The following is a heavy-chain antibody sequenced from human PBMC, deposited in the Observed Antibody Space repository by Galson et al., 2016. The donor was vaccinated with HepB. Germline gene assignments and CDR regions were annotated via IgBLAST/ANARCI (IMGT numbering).Heavy chain of an antibody. V-gene: IGHV3-23*01. CDR1: GFTFSSYA. CDR3: AEALGFLEWLFFDSYYYYGMDV. CDR2: ISGSGGST. D-gene: IGHD3-3*01. Sequence: LSLSCAASGFTFSSYAMSWVRQAPGKGLEWVSAISGSGGSTYYADSVKGRFTISRDNSKNTLYLQMNSLRAEDTAVYYCAEALGFLEWLFFDSYYYYGMDVWGQGTTVTVSS. J-gene: IGHJ6*02.